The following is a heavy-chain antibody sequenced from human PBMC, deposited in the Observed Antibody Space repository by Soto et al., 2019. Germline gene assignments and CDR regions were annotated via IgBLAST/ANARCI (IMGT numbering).Heavy chain of an antibody. D-gene: IGHD1-1*01. V-gene: IGHV4-39*01. Sequence: QLHLQESGPGLVKPSETLSLTCTVSGDSISSRSCCWAWIRQSPGKGLEWMGSVSSSGTTYHNPPLKRRVTVSVDTPNQFSLRLSSVTAADTAVYFCARRGNSPTIDFWGQGNLVTVSS. CDR3: ARRGNSPTIDF. J-gene: IGHJ4*02. CDR1: GDSISSRSCC. CDR2: VSSSGTT.